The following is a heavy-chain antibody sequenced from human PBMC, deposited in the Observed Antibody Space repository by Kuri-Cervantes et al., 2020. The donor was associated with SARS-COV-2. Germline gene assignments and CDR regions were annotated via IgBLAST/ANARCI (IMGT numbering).Heavy chain of an antibody. CDR3: ARGLRGGSLDY. D-gene: IGHD2-15*01. V-gene: IGHV4-61*05. CDR2: IYYSGST. J-gene: IGHJ4*02. CDR1: GGSISSSSYY. Sequence: SETLSLTCTVSGGSISSSSYYWGWIRQPPGKGLEWVGYIYYSGSTNYNPSLKSRVTISVDTSKNQFSLKLSSVTAADTAVYYCARGLRGGSLDYWGQGTLVTVSS.